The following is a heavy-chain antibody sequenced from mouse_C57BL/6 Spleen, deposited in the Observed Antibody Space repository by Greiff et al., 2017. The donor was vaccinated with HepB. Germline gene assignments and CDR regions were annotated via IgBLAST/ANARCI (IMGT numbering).Heavy chain of an antibody. Sequence: QVQLQQPGAELVKPGASVKLSCKASGYTFTSYWMQWVKQRPGQGLEWIGEIDPSDSYTNYNQKFKGKATLTVDTSSSTAYMQLSSLTSEDSAVYYCARVITFNYYAMDYWGQGTSVTVSS. J-gene: IGHJ4*01. CDR3: ARVITFNYYAMDY. CDR2: IDPSDSYT. D-gene: IGHD2-4*01. CDR1: GYTFTSYW. V-gene: IGHV1-50*01.